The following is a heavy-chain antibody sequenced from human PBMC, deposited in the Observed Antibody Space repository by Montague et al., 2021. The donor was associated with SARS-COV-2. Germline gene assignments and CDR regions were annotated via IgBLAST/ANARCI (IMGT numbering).Heavy chain of an antibody. V-gene: IGHV4-39*01. Sequence: SETLSLTCTVSGGSISSNLFYWGWIRQTPGKALEWIGDISYTGSTYYNPSLKSRVTVAVDTSTNQFSLRLSSLTAADTAMYYCARHVDPCGGNCRIWYFDLWGRGSPVTVSS. CDR2: ISYTGST. D-gene: IGHD4-23*01. CDR3: ARHVDPCGGNCRIWYFDL. CDR1: GGSISSNLFY. J-gene: IGHJ2*01.